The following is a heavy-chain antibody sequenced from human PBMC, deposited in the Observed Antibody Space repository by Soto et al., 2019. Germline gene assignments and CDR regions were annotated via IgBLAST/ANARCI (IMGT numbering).Heavy chain of an antibody. J-gene: IGHJ3*02. CDR2: IKQDGSKK. CDR3: VREGRLLGAFDI. CDR1: GFSFSTYW. D-gene: IGHD2-15*01. V-gene: IGHV3-7*01. Sequence: EGSLRLSCAASGFSFSTYWMNWVRQAPGKGLEWVADIKQDGSKKSYVDSVKGRFTISRDNAKNSLYLQMNSLRGEDTAVYYCVREGRLLGAFDIWGQGTMVTVSS.